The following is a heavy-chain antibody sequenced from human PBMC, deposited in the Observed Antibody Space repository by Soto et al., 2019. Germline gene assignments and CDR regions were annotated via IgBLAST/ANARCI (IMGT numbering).Heavy chain of an antibody. V-gene: IGHV3-49*03. CDR2: IRSKAYGGTT. CDR3: TRDGGIGIVARPSYYYYMYV. Sequence: GGSLRLSCTASGFTFGDYAMSWFRQAPGKGLEWVGFIRSKAYGGTTEYAASVRGRFTIPRDDSKSIAYLQMNSLKTEDTAVYYCTRDGGIGIVARPSYYYYMYVWGKGTTVTVSS. D-gene: IGHD6-6*01. CDR1: GFTFGDYA. J-gene: IGHJ6*03.